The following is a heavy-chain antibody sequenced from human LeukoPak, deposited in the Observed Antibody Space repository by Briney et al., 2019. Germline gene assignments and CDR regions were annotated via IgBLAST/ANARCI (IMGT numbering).Heavy chain of an antibody. D-gene: IGHD4-23*01. Sequence: GESLKISCKGSGYSFTTYWIGWVRQMPGKGLEWMGIIYPGDSDIRISPSFQGQVTISVDKSISTAYLQWSGLKASDTAMYYCARRAVVIGVGYFDYWGQGTLVTVSS. CDR3: ARRAVVIGVGYFDY. V-gene: IGHV5-51*01. CDR2: IYPGDSDI. CDR1: GYSFTTYW. J-gene: IGHJ4*02.